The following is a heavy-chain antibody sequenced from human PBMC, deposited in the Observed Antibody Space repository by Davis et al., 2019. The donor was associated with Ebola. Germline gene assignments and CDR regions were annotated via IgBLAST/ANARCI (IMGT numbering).Heavy chain of an antibody. J-gene: IGHJ3*01. V-gene: IGHV3-21*01. CDR1: GLTLSKHS. CDR2: IRSRFTYT. D-gene: IGHD3-10*01. CDR3: ASIDGEITVAFDL. Sequence: GGSLRLSCVASGLTLSKHSMSWVRQTTGKGLEWVATIRSRFTYTYYVDSVKGRFTISRDNAENSLYLQMSSLQIDDTAVYYCASIDGEITVAFDLWGQGTLVTVSS.